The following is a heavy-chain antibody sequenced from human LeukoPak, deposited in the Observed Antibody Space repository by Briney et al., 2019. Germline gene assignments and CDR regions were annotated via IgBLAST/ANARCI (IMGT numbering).Heavy chain of an antibody. CDR1: GITLSDFW. Sequence: GGSLRLSCAASGITLSDFWFSWVRQAPGKGLEWVARIKAKIHGETIDYAAPVRGRFIISRDDSRNTVYLQMNSLKFEDTAMYYCTLRSTIWGRGTRVTVSS. CDR2: IKAKIHGETI. V-gene: IGHV3-15*01. J-gene: IGHJ4*02. CDR3: TLRSTI.